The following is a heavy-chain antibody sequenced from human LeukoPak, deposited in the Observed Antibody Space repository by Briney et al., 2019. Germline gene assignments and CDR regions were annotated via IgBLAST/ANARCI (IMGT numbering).Heavy chain of an antibody. D-gene: IGHD2/OR15-2a*01. Sequence: PGGSLRLSCAASGFTFSSYGMHWVRQAPGKGLEWVANINQDGTEKNYVDSVKGRFTISRDNAKNSLYLQMNSLRAEDTAVYYCARNMGDYWGQGTLVTVSS. J-gene: IGHJ4*02. CDR2: INQDGTEK. V-gene: IGHV3-7*04. CDR3: ARNMGDY. CDR1: GFTFSSYG.